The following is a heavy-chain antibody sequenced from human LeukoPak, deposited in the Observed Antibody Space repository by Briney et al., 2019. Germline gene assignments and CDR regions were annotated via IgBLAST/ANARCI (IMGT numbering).Heavy chain of an antibody. CDR2: FYPEDGET. Sequence: ASVKVSCKVSGYTLTELSMHWVRQAPGKGLEWMGGFYPEDGETIYAQKFQGRVTMTEDTSTDTAYMELSSLRSADTAVYYCATEQRTYGDLQDYGGQGTLVTVSS. CDR1: GYTLTELS. D-gene: IGHD4-17*01. J-gene: IGHJ4*02. V-gene: IGHV1-24*01. CDR3: ATEQRTYGDLQDY.